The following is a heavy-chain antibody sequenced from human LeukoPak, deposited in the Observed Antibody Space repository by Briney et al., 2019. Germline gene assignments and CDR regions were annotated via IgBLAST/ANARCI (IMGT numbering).Heavy chain of an antibody. V-gene: IGHV3-21*04. CDR2: ISSSTSYI. J-gene: IGHJ4*02. CDR3: AKDGLVGAKLN. CDR1: GFTFSSYS. Sequence: GGSLRLSCAASGFTFSSYSMNWVRQAPGKGLEWVSSISSSTSYIYYADSVKGRFTISRDNSKNTLYLQMNSLRAEDTAVYYCAKDGLVGAKLNWGRGTLVTVSS. D-gene: IGHD1-26*01.